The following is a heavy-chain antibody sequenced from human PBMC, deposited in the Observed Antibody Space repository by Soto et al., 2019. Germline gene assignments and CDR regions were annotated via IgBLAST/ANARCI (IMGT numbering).Heavy chain of an antibody. CDR1: GGSISGSY. Sequence: LXLTCSVSGGSISGSYWSWIRQSPGKGLEWLGYVYYTGSTNYSPSLRSRVSISVDTSKNEFSLRLSSVTAADTAVYFCARSVAVPGAHIDYWGQGTQVTAPQ. J-gene: IGHJ4*02. CDR3: ARSVAVPGAHIDY. CDR2: VYYTGST. D-gene: IGHD6-19*01. V-gene: IGHV4-59*01.